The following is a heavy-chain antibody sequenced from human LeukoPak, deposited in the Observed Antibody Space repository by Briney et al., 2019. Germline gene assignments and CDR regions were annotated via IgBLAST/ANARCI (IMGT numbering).Heavy chain of an antibody. CDR3: ARDLPGYSYGPFDY. J-gene: IGHJ4*02. CDR2: IYSGGST. Sequence: GGSLRLSCAASGFTVSSNYMSWVRQAPGKGLEWVSVIYSGGSTYYADSVKGRFTISRDNSKNTLYLQMNSLRAEDTAVYYCARDLPGYSYGPFDYWGQGTLVTVSS. CDR1: GFTVSSNY. D-gene: IGHD5-18*01. V-gene: IGHV3-53*01.